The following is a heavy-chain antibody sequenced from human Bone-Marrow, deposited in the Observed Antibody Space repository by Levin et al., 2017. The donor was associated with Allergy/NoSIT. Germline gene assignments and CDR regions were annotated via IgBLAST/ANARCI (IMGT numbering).Heavy chain of an antibody. D-gene: IGHD6-19*01. CDR3: TKIGRGSSGASR. CDR2: INQDGSAQ. J-gene: IGHJ4*02. V-gene: IGHV3-7*03. CDR1: GFTFDSYW. Sequence: AGGSLRLSCVASGFTFDSYWVAWVRQAPEKGLEWVASINQDGSAQNYVGSIRGRFTISRDNTKSSVFLQMNSLRPEDTAIYYCTKIGRGSSGASRWGQGTLVTVSS.